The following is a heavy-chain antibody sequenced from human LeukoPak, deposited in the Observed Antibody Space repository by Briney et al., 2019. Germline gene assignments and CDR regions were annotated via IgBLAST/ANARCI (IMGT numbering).Heavy chain of an antibody. V-gene: IGHV4-4*07. Sequence: TSETLSLTCTVSGGSISNYYWSWIRQPAGKGLEWIGRIYTSGSTNYNPSLKSRVTMSVDTSKNQFSLKLSSVTAADTAVYYCARASSSWSLYYYYYYMDVWGKGTTVTVSS. CDR3: ARASSSWSLYYYYYYMDV. CDR2: IYTSGST. J-gene: IGHJ6*03. D-gene: IGHD6-13*01. CDR1: GGSISNYY.